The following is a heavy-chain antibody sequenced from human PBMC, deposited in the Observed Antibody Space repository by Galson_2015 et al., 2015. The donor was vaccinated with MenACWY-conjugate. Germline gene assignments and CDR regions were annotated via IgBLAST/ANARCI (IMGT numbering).Heavy chain of an antibody. V-gene: IGHV3-23*01. CDR1: GFTFSSYA. CDR2: ITGNGDSI. D-gene: IGHD6-13*01. J-gene: IGHJ4*02. CDR3: ARDRMGSSSWDFDY. Sequence: SLRLSCAASGFTFSSYAMSWVRQAPGKGLEWVSVITGNGDSIYYADSVKGRFTISRDNSKSTLDLQMNSLRAEDTAVYYCARDRMGSSSWDFDYWGQGSLVTVSS.